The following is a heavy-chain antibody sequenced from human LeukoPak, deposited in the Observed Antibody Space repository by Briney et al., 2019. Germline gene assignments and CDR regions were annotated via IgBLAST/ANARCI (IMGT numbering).Heavy chain of an antibody. Sequence: SVKVSCKASGGTFSSYAISWVRQAPGQGLEWMGGIIPIFGTANYAQKFQGRVTMTEDTSTDTAYMELSSLRSEDTAVYYCATGPRSFRVWGQGTLVTVSS. CDR3: ATGPRSFRV. CDR2: IIPIFGTA. D-gene: IGHD3-10*01. J-gene: IGHJ4*02. V-gene: IGHV1-69*06. CDR1: GGTFSSYA.